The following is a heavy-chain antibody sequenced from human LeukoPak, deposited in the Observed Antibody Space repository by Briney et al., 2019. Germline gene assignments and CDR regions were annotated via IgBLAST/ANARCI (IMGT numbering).Heavy chain of an antibody. J-gene: IGHJ6*03. CDR3: ARQASDYFYYYMDV. V-gene: IGHV4-39*01. CDR1: GGSISTSNYY. Sequence: PSETLSLTCTVSGGSISTSNYYWGWIRQPPGKGLEWIGTIYYSGTTYYNPSLESRVTISEDTSKNQFSLMLRSVTAADTAVYFCARQASDYFYYYMDVWGKGTTVTVS. CDR2: IYYSGTT.